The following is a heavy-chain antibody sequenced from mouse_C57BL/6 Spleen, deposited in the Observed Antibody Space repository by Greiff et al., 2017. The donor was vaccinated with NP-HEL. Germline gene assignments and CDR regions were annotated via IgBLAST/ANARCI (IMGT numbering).Heavy chain of an antibody. CDR3: ARRPIYYGSSPCWYFDV. Sequence: QVQLKESGPGILQSSPTLSLTCSFSGFSLSTSGMGVSWIRQPSGKGLEWLAHIYWDDDKRYNPSLQSRLTISKDTSRNPVFLTITSVDTADTATYYCARRPIYYGSSPCWYFDVWGTGTTVTVSS. J-gene: IGHJ1*03. CDR2: IYWDDDK. V-gene: IGHV8-12*01. CDR1: GFSLSTSGMG. D-gene: IGHD1-1*01.